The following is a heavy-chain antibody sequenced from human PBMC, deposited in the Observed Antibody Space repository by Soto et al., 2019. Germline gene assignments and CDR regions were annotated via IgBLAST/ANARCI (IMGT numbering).Heavy chain of an antibody. CDR2: SYWDDDK. CDR3: AHLGYCSGGSCFLRFDP. CDR1: GFSLSTSGVG. D-gene: IGHD2-15*01. V-gene: IGHV2-5*02. J-gene: IGHJ5*02. Sequence: QITLKESGPTLVKPTQTLTLTCTFSGFSLSTSGVGVGWIRQPPGKALEWLALSYWDDDKRYSPSLKSRLTITXXTSKNQVVLTMSNMDPVDTATYYCAHLGYCSGGSCFLRFDPWGQGTLVTVSS.